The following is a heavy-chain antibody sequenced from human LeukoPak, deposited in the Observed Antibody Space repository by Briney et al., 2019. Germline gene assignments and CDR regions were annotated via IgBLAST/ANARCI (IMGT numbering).Heavy chain of an antibody. V-gene: IGHV4-31*03. CDR3: ARVAAATTNPRFDF. CDR1: GGSISSGAYY. CDR2: IGYTGDT. D-gene: IGHD1-1*01. J-gene: IGHJ4*02. Sequence: PSETLSLTCTVSGGSISSGAYYWSWVRQLPEKGLDWIGYIGYTGDTYYNPSLRSRAAISKDTSKTQFSLRLNSLTAADTAVYYCARVAAATTNPRFDFWGQGTLVTVSS.